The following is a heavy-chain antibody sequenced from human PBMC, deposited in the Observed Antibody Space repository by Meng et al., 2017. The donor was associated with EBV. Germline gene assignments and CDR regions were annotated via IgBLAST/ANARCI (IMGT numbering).Heavy chain of an antibody. Sequence: QVQLVQSGAEVKKPGASVKVSCKASGYPFSSYDINWVRQAPGQGLEWMGWMNTNSGHTGSAQKFQGRFTMTRHTSINTAYMELSSLGFEDTAVYYCARGMGYYYGMDVWGQGTTVTVSS. V-gene: IGHV1-8*01. CDR2: MNTNSGHT. D-gene: IGHD1-26*01. CDR1: GYPFSSYD. J-gene: IGHJ6*02. CDR3: ARGMGYYYGMDV.